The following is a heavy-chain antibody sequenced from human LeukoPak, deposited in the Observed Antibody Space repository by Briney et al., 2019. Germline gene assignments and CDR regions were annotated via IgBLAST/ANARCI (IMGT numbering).Heavy chain of an antibody. V-gene: IGHV1-69*13. J-gene: IGHJ4*02. CDR2: IIPIFGTA. CDR3: ARGDYYDSSGTLDY. Sequence: SVKVSCKASGGTFSSYAISWVRQAPGQGLEWMGGIIPIFGTANYAQQFQGRVTITADESTSTAYMELSSLRSEDTAVYYCARGDYYDSSGTLDYWGQGTLVTVSS. CDR1: GGTFSSYA. D-gene: IGHD3-22*01.